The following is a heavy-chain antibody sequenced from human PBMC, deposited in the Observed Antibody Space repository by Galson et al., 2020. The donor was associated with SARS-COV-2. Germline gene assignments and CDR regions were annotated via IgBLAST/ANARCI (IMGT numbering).Heavy chain of an antibody. CDR1: GGSISSSSYY. V-gene: IGHV4-39*07. D-gene: IGHD1-26*01. CDR3: ARDPLWELLSHYYGMDV. J-gene: IGHJ6*02. CDR2: IYYSGST. Sequence: SETLSLTCTVSGGSISSSSYYWGWIRQPPGKGLEWIGSIYYSGSTYYNPSLKSRVTISVDTSKHQFSLKLSSVTAADTAVYYCARDPLWELLSHYYGMDVWGQGTTVTVSS.